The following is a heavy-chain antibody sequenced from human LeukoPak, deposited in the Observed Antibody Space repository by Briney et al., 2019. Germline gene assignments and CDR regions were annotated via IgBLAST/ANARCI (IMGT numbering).Heavy chain of an antibody. V-gene: IGHV3-30*02. CDR3: AKGDYDILTGPIHY. J-gene: IGHJ4*02. Sequence: AGGSLRLSCAASGFTFSNYGMHWVRQAPGKGLEWVAFIRYDGSSIYYGDSVKGRFTISRDNSKNTLYLQMNSLRAEDTAVYYCAKGDYDILTGPIHYWGQGTLVTVSS. CDR1: GFTFSNYG. CDR2: IRYDGSSI. D-gene: IGHD3-9*01.